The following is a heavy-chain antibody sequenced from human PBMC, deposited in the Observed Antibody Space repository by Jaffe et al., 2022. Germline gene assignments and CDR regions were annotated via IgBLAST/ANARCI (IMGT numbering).Heavy chain of an antibody. CDR1: GFTFSSYE. CDR3: ARGGLTYYYDSSGYFDY. V-gene: IGHV3-48*03. J-gene: IGHJ4*02. CDR2: ISSSGSTI. D-gene: IGHD3-22*01. Sequence: EVQLVESGGGLVQPGGSLRLSCAASGFTFSSYEMNWVRQAPGKGLEWVSYISSSGSTIYYADSVKGRFTISRDNAKNSLYLQMNSLRAEDTAVYYCARGGLTYYYDSSGYFDYWGQGTLVTVSS.